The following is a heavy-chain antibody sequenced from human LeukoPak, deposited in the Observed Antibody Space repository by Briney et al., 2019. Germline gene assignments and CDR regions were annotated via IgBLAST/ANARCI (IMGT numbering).Heavy chain of an antibody. CDR1: GFTFSSYG. Sequence: PGGSLRLSSAASGFTFSSYGMHWVRQAPGKGLEWVAVIWYDGSNKYYADSVKGRFTISRDNAKNTLILQMNSLRVEGTAVYYCARDWVYKIDYWGRGTLVTASS. V-gene: IGHV3-33*01. CDR2: IWYDGSNK. J-gene: IGHJ4*02. D-gene: IGHD5-24*01. CDR3: ARDWVYKIDY.